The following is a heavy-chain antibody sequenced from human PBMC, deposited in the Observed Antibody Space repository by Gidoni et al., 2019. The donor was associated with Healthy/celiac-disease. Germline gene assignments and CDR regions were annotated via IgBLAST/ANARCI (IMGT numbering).Heavy chain of an antibody. CDR2: IIPIFGTA. J-gene: IGHJ5*02. CDR3: ARDTGEMDYGGNPHNWFDP. V-gene: IGHV1-69*01. D-gene: IGHD4-17*01. CDR1: GGTFSSYA. Sequence: QVQLVQSGAEVKKPGSSVKVSCKASGGTFSSYAISWVRQAPGQGLEWMGGIIPIFGTANYAQKFQGRVTITADESTSTAYMELSSLRSEDTAVYYCARDTGEMDYGGNPHNWFDPWGQGTLVTVSS.